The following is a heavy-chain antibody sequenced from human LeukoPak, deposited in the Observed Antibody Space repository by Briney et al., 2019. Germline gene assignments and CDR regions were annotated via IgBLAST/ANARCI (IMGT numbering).Heavy chain of an antibody. CDR1: GYSISSDYH. Sequence: PSETLSLTCAVSGYSISSDYHWGWIRQPPGKGLEWIANVHHSGSTYYNPSLKSRVTISVDTSKNQFSLEVTSMTASDTAVYCCVRYKYGPLDYWAQGSLVTVSS. J-gene: IGHJ4*02. CDR3: VRYKYGPLDY. V-gene: IGHV4-38-2*01. CDR2: VHHSGST. D-gene: IGHD1-1*01.